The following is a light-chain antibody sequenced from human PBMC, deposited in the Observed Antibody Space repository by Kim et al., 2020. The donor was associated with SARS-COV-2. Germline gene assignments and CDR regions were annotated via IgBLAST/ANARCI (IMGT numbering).Light chain of an antibody. Sequence: QSALTQPASVSGSPGQSITISCTGTSSDVGSYNYVSWYQQHPGKAPKLMIYDVSNRPSGVSNRFSGSKSGNTATLTISGLQGEDEGDYYCSSYTTSSTPVAFGGGTQLTVL. CDR2: DVS. V-gene: IGLV2-14*03. CDR1: SSDVGSYNY. J-gene: IGLJ2*01. CDR3: SSYTTSSTPVA.